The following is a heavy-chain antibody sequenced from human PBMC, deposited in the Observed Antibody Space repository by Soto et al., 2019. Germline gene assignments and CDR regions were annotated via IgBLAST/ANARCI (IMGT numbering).Heavy chain of an antibody. CDR3: AKDLIRAALGAYDAFDI. D-gene: IGHD1-26*01. J-gene: IGHJ3*02. CDR1: GFTFSSYA. V-gene: IGHV3-23*01. Sequence: GGSLRLSCAASGFTFSSYAMSWVRQAPGKGLEGVSAISGSRGSTYYADSVKGRFTISRDNSKNTLYLQMNSLRAEDTAVYYCAKDLIRAALGAYDAFDIWGQGTMVTVSS. CDR2: ISGSRGST.